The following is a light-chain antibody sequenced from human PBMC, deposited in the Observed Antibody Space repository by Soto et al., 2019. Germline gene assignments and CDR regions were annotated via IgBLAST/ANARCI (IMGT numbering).Light chain of an antibody. V-gene: IGKV1-5*01. CDR1: HNINRW. CDR3: QQSYSTPIT. Sequence: DIQMTQSPSIMSASVGDRVTITCRASHNINRWLAWYQQKPGKAPKLLIYDASRLESGVPSRFGGSGSGTEFTLSISSLQPDDFATYYCQQSYSTPITFGQGTRLEIK. CDR2: DAS. J-gene: IGKJ5*01.